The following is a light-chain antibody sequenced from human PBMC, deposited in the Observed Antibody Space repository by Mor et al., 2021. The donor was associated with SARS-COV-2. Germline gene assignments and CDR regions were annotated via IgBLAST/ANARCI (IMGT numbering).Light chain of an antibody. CDR3: CSYAGTYTWV. CDR2: DVN. Sequence: SSDVGGYDYVSWYQQHPGEAPKFLIFDVNQRSSGVPDRFSGSKSGNTASLTISGLQAEDEANYYCCSYAGTYTWVFGG. J-gene: IGLJ3*02. V-gene: IGLV2-11*03. CDR1: SSDVGGYDY.